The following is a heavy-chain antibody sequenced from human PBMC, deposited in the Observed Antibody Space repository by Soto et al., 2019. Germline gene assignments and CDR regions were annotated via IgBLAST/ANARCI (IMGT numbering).Heavy chain of an antibody. Sequence: SETLSLTCTVSGGSISSGGYYWSWIRQHPGKGLEWIGYIYYSGSTYYNPSLKSRVTISVDTSKNQFSLKLSSVTAADTAVYYCARGKNYGDYAAYYYGMDVWGQGTTVTVSS. J-gene: IGHJ6*02. CDR3: ARGKNYGDYAAYYYGMDV. V-gene: IGHV4-31*03. D-gene: IGHD4-17*01. CDR2: IYYSGST. CDR1: GGSISSGGYY.